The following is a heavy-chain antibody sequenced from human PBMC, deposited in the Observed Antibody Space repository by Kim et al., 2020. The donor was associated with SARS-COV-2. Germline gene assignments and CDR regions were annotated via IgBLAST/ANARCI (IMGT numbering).Heavy chain of an antibody. D-gene: IGHD1-26*01. V-gene: IGHV4-31*03. Sequence: SETLSLTCTVSGGSISSGGYYWSWIRQHPGKGLEWIGYIYYSGSTYYNLSLKSRVTISVDTYKNQFTLKLSTVTAADTAVYYCARGRRGIVVDAFDIWGQGTMVTVSS. J-gene: IGHJ3*02. CDR3: ARGRRGIVVDAFDI. CDR2: IYYSGST. CDR1: GGSISSGGYY.